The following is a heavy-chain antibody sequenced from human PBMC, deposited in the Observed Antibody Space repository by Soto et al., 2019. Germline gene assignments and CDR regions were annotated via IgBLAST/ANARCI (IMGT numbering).Heavy chain of an antibody. CDR2: IYYSGRT. CDR3: ARETMVKHLLSD. CDR1: GGSISSYY. V-gene: IGHV4-59*01. J-gene: IGHJ4*02. D-gene: IGHD3-10*01. Sequence: QVQLQESGPGLVKPSSTLSLTCTVSGGSISSYYWSWIRQLPGKGLEWIGYIYYSGRTNYTPSLKSLVTISVDTSKNQFSLKLSSVTAADTGVYYCARETMVKHLLSDWGQGTLVTVSS.